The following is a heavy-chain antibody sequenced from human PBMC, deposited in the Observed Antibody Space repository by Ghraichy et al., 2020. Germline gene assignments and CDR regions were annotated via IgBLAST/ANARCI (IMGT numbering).Heavy chain of an antibody. J-gene: IGHJ4*02. CDR2: MNPDSGKT. V-gene: IGHV1-8*02. CDR1: GYTFTSHD. Sequence: ASVKVSCKTSGYTFTSHDIGWVRQAPGQGLEWMGWMNPDSGKTGYAQKFLGRVTFDRDTSISTAYMEMSSLKSEDTAVYYCARGSRFRGVIILDSWGQGALVTVSS. D-gene: IGHD3-10*01. CDR3: ARGSRFRGVIILDS.